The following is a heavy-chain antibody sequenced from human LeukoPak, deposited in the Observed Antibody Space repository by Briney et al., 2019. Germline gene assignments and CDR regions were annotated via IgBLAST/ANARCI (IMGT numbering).Heavy chain of an antibody. CDR3: ARSRAVAGTWDDY. D-gene: IGHD6-19*01. J-gene: IGHJ4*02. CDR1: RFTFSSYS. CDR2: ISSSSNTI. V-gene: IGHV3-48*01. Sequence: PGGSLRLSCAASRFTFSSYSMNWVRQAPGKGLEWVSYISSSSNTIYYADSVRGRFTISRDNAKNSLYLQMNSLRAEDTAVYYCARSRAVAGTWDDYWGQGTLVTVSS.